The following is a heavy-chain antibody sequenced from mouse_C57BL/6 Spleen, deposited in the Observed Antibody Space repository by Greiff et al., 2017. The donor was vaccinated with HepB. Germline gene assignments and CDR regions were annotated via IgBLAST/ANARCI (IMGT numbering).Heavy chain of an antibody. V-gene: IGHV5-4*01. Sequence: EVKVEESGGGLVKPGGSLKLSCAASGFTFSSYAMSWVRQTPEKRLEWVATISDGGSYTYYPDNVKGRFTISRDNAKNNLYLQMSHLKSEDTAMYYCAREKDYYGSSSFAYWGQGTLVTVSA. J-gene: IGHJ3*01. D-gene: IGHD1-1*01. CDR1: GFTFSSYA. CDR3: AREKDYYGSSSFAY. CDR2: ISDGGSYT.